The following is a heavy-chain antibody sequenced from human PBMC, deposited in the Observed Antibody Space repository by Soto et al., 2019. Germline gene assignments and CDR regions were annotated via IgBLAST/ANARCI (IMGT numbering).Heavy chain of an antibody. J-gene: IGHJ4*02. V-gene: IGHV1-18*01. D-gene: IGHD6-13*01. CDR3: ARGSSPVDFDY. CDR2: INTYNGNT. Sequence: ASVKVSCKASGYTFTSYGINWVRQAPGQGLEWMGWINTYNGNTNYAQKFQGRVTMTTDTSTSTAYMELRNLRSDDTAVYYCARGSSPVDFDYWGQGTLVTRLL. CDR1: GYTFTSYG.